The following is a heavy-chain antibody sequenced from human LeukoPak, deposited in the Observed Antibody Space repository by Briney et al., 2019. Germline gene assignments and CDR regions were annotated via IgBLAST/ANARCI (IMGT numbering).Heavy chain of an antibody. J-gene: IGHJ4*02. CDR2: ISSSGSTI. V-gene: IGHV3-48*04. CDR3: ARDWESFDY. D-gene: IGHD3-16*01. CDR1: GFTFSSYA. Sequence: GGSLRLSCAASGFTFSSYAMYWVRQAPGKGLEWVSYISSSGSTIYYADSVKGRFTISRDNAKNSLYLQMNSLRAEDTAVYYCARDWESFDYWGQGTLVTVSS.